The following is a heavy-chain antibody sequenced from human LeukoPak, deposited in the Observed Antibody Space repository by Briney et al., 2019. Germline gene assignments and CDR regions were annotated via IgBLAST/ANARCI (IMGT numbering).Heavy chain of an antibody. V-gene: IGHV3-74*01. Sequence: PGGSLRLSCAASGFTFSSYWMHWVRQAPPKGLVWVSRLSSDESSTTYAAPAQGRFTIFRDNAKNTLYLQRNSLGAEDTAVYYCARGSRFVDYWGQGTLVTVS. CDR2: LSSDESST. CDR1: GFTFSSYW. D-gene: IGHD3-3*01. CDR3: ARGSRFVDY. J-gene: IGHJ4*02.